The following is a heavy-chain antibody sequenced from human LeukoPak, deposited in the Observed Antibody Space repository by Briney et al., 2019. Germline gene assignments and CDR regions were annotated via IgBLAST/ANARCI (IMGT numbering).Heavy chain of an antibody. CDR2: ISGSGSTI. J-gene: IGHJ4*02. CDR1: GFTFSSYA. D-gene: IGHD3-22*01. CDR3: ARATSGYMIVVVTAYYFDY. Sequence: PGGSLRLSCAASGFTFSSYAMSWVRQAPGKGLEWVSAISGSGSTIYYADSVKGRFTISRDNAKNSLYLQMNSLRAEDTAVYYCARATSGYMIVVVTAYYFDYWGQGTLVTVSS. V-gene: IGHV3-23*01.